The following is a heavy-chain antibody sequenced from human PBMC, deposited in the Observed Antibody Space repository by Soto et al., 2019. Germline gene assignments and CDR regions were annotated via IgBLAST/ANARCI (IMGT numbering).Heavy chain of an antibody. CDR2: ISSSSSYI. J-gene: IGHJ6*02. CDR1: GFTFSSYS. V-gene: IGHV3-21*01. Sequence: EVQLVESGGGLVKPGGSLRLSCAASGFTFSSYSMNWVRQAPGKGLEWVSSISSSSSYIYYADSVKGRFTISRDNAKNSLYLQMNSLRAEDTAVYNCATHLAAAGKMRYYYYGMDVWGQGTTVTVSS. D-gene: IGHD6-13*01. CDR3: ATHLAAAGKMRYYYYGMDV.